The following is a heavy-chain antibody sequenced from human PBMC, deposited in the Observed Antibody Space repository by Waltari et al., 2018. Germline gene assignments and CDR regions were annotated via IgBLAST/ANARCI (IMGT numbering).Heavy chain of an antibody. V-gene: IGHV5-51*01. J-gene: IGHJ5*02. CDR2: IDPGGSWA. Sequence: EVQLLQSGPEVKKPGGSLKVPCQGSGYDVSNHWIGWVRLRPGTGLGWMGRGRGEGLGGLGMIDPGGSWARSSPSFQGKFTISADRSAASAYLKGGSLKDSDTAIYYCAISYAIDDSFSGWFDPWGQGTLVTVS. CDR1: GYDVSNHW. D-gene: IGHD2-8*01. CDR3: AISYAIDDSFSGWFDP.